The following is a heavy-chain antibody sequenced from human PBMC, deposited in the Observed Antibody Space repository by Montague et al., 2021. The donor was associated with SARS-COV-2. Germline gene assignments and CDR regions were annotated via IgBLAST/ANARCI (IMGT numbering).Heavy chain of an antibody. J-gene: IGHJ5*02. Sequence: SETLSLTCAVYGGSFGDDRWSWIRQPPGKGLEWIGDIKQSGSTNYNPSLKSRVAITVDTSKNQFSLKLTSVTAADTAVYYCARAVSVRRAVNWFDPWGQGTLVTVSS. CDR1: GGSFGDDR. CDR2: IKQSGST. D-gene: IGHD3-10*01. V-gene: IGHV4-34*01. CDR3: ARAVSVRRAVNWFDP.